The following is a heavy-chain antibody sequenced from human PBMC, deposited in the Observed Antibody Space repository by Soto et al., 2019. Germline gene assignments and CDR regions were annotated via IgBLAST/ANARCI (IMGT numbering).Heavy chain of an antibody. Sequence: QVQLVQSGAEVKKPGSSVKVSCTASGGTFSSYAISWVRQAPGQGLEWMGGIIPIFGTANYAQKFQGRVTITADESTSTAYMELSSLRSEDTAVYYCARGYDSSGPYMSQAIYYCDYGGQGTLVTVSS. V-gene: IGHV1-69*01. J-gene: IGHJ4*02. CDR1: GGTFSSYA. D-gene: IGHD3-22*01. CDR3: ARGYDSSGPYMSQAIYYCDY. CDR2: IIPIFGTA.